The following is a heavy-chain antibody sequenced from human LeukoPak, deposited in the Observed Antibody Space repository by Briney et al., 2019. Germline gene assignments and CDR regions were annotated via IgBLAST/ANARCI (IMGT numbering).Heavy chain of an antibody. V-gene: IGHV4-34*01. J-gene: IGHJ4*02. CDR3: ARGAFWSGYRHPGFDY. Sequence: PSETLSLTCAVYGGSFSGYYWSWLRQPPGKGLEWIGEINHSGSTNYNPSLKSRVTISVDTSKNQFSLKLSSVTAADTAVYYCARGAFWSGYRHPGFDYWGQGTLVTVPS. D-gene: IGHD3-3*01. CDR2: INHSGST. CDR1: GGSFSGYY.